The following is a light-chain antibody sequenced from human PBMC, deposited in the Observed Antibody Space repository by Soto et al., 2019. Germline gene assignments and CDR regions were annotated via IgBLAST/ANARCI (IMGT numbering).Light chain of an antibody. Sequence: EIVLTQSPGTLSLSPGERATLSCRASQSASSSYLAWYQQKPGQAPRLLVYCASSRATGIPDRFSGSGSGTDFTLTISRLEPADFAVYYCQQYGSSPTWTFGQGTKVEIK. CDR1: QSASSSY. CDR2: CAS. CDR3: QQYGSSPTWT. V-gene: IGKV3-20*01. J-gene: IGKJ1*01.